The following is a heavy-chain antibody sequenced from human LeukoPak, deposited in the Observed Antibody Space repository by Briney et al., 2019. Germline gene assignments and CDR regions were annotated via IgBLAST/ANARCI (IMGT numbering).Heavy chain of an antibody. Sequence: PGGSLRLSCAASGFTFSNYALSWVRQAPGKGLEWLSLITRSGVSTYYTDSVKGRFTISRDNSKNTLYLQMNSLRAEDTAVYYCAKRGGENYYFDSWGQGTLVTVSS. CDR2: ITRSGVST. CDR3: AKRGGENYYFDS. D-gene: IGHD1-7*01. CDR1: GFTFSNYA. J-gene: IGHJ4*02. V-gene: IGHV3-23*01.